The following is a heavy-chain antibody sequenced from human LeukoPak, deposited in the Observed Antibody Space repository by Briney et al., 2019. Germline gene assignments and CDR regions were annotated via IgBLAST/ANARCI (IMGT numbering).Heavy chain of an antibody. J-gene: IGHJ4*02. V-gene: IGHV1-69*04. Sequence: SVKVSCKASGGTFSSYAISWVRQAPGQGLEWMGRIIPILGIANYAQKFQGRVTITADKSTSTAYMELSSLRSEDTAVYYCARGLFIAAAGIGYWGQGTLVTVSS. CDR3: ARGLFIAAAGIGY. CDR1: GGTFSSYA. CDR2: IIPILGIA. D-gene: IGHD6-13*01.